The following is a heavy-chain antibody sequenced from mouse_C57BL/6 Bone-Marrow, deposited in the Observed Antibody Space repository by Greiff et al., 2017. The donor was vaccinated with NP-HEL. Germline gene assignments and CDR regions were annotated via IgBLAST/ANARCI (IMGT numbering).Heavy chain of an antibody. J-gene: IGHJ3*01. Sequence: EVQLQQSGPGLVKPSQSLSLTCSVTGYSITSGYYWNWIRQFPGNKLEWMGYISYDGSNNYNPSLKNRISITRDTSKNQFFLKLNSVTTEDTATYYCARAYGSSYVTYWGQGTLVTVSA. V-gene: IGHV3-6*01. CDR1: GYSITSGYY. D-gene: IGHD1-1*01. CDR2: ISYDGSN. CDR3: ARAYGSSYVTY.